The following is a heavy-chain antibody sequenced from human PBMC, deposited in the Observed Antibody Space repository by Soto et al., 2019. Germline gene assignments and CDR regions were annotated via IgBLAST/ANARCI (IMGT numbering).Heavy chain of an antibody. CDR1: GFTFSSYA. V-gene: IGHV3-23*01. CDR3: AKVPIYCSSTSCHTEETVPKNYYYYYYGMDV. D-gene: IGHD2-2*02. J-gene: IGHJ6*02. Sequence: LRLSCAASGFTFSSYAMSWVRQAPGKGLEWVSAISGSGGSTYYAGSVKGRFTISRDNSKNTLYLQMNSLRAEDTAVYYCAKVPIYCSSTSCHTEETVPKNYYYYYYGMDVWGQGTTVTVS. CDR2: ISGSGGST.